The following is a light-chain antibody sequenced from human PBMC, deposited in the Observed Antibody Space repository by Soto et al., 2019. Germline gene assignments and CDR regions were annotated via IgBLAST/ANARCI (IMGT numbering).Light chain of an antibody. J-gene: IGKJ1*01. CDR2: GAS. V-gene: IGKV3-15*01. CDR3: QQYNNWPQT. CDR1: QSVSSN. Sequence: EIFMTQSQCSLSASPVEIATLSCRASQSVSSNLAWYQQKPGQAPRLLIYGASTRATGIPARFSGSGSGTEFTLTISSLQSEDFAVYYCQQYNNWPQTFGQGTKVDIK.